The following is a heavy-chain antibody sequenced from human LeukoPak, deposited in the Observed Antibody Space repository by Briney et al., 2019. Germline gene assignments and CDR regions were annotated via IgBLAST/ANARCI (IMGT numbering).Heavy chain of an antibody. J-gene: IGHJ4*02. CDR1: GFTFSSYA. CDR2: ISGSGGST. Sequence: VGSLRLSCAASGFTFSSYAMSWVRQAPGKGLEWVSAISGSGGSTYYADSVKGRFTISRDNSKNTLYLQMNSLRAEDTAVYYCAKDMDIVVVPAARVFDYWGQGTLVTVSS. V-gene: IGHV3-23*01. CDR3: AKDMDIVVVPAARVFDY. D-gene: IGHD2-2*03.